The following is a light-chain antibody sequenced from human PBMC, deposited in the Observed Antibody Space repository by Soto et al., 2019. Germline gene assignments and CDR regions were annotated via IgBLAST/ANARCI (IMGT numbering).Light chain of an antibody. J-gene: IGKJ1*01. CDR3: QQSYSTPPT. V-gene: IGKV1-39*01. CDR2: AAS. CDR1: QSISNY. Sequence: DIQMTQSPSSLSASVGDRVTITCRASQSISNYLNWYQQKPGKAPKLLIYAASSLQSGVPSRFSGSGSGTDFTLTISSLQPEDFATYYCQQSYSTPPTFGQGTKVE.